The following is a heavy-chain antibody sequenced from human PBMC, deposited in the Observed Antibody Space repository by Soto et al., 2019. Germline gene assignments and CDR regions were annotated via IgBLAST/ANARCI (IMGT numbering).Heavy chain of an antibody. D-gene: IGHD3-22*01. CDR2: IYYSGST. CDR3: ARGHSSGYYFEYFQH. CDR1: GGSISSGGYY. V-gene: IGHV4-31*03. J-gene: IGHJ1*01. Sequence: QVQLQESGPGLVKPSQTLSLTCTVSGGSISSGGYYWSWIRQHPGKGLEWIGYIYYSGSTYYNPSLKSRVTISVDTSKNQFPLKLSSVTAADTAVYYCARGHSSGYYFEYFQHWGQGTLVTVSS.